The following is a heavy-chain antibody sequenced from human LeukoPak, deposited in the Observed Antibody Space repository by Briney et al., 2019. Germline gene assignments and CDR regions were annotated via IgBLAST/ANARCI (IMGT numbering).Heavy chain of an antibody. D-gene: IGHD3-16*01. Sequence: ASVKVSCKASGYTFSNYAINWVRQAPRQGLEWMGWISTYNGNTNYAQKLQDRVTMTTDTSTNTAYMDLRRLRSDDTAVYYCARNWGAGHPINFDYWGQGTLVTVSS. CDR2: ISTYNGNT. V-gene: IGHV1-18*01. CDR3: ARNWGAGHPINFDY. CDR1: GYTFSNYA. J-gene: IGHJ4*02.